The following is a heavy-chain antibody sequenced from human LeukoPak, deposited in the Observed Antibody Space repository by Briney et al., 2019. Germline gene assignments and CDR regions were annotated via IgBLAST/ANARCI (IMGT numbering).Heavy chain of an antibody. CDR1: GFTFGNYG. Sequence: GGSLRLSCAASGFTFGNYGMHWVRQAPGQGLEWVAVIWHDGGEKYYADSVKGRFIISRDNALNTLYLHMSGLRAEDTAVYFCARDVDGNGYLGGIYWGQGTLVTVSS. V-gene: IGHV3-33*01. CDR3: ARDVDGNGYLGGIY. CDR2: IWHDGGEK. J-gene: IGHJ4*02. D-gene: IGHD5-12*01.